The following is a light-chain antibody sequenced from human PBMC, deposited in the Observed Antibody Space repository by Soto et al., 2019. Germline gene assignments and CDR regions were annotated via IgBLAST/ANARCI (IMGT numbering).Light chain of an antibody. CDR2: GAS. J-gene: IGKJ1*01. Sequence: DIQMTQSPSSLSASVGDRVTITCRASQGISDYLAWYQQKPGKVPELLIYGASTLQSGVPSRFSGSGYGTDFTLTISSLQPEDVATYYCQKYKRAPPTFGQGTKVEI. CDR3: QKYKRAPPT. CDR1: QGISDY. V-gene: IGKV1-27*01.